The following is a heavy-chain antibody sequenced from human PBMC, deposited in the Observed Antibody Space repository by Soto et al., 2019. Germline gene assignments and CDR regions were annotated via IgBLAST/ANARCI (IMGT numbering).Heavy chain of an antibody. CDR3: ARVVVPAARNYFDY. CDR1: GGSFSGYY. J-gene: IGHJ4*02. CDR2: INHSGST. Sequence: PSETLSLTCAVYGGSFSGYYWSWIRQPPGKGLEWIGEINHSGSTNYNPSLKSRVTISVDTSKNQFSLKLSSVTAADTAVYYCARVVVPAARNYFDYWGQGTLVTVSS. D-gene: IGHD2-2*01. V-gene: IGHV4-34*01.